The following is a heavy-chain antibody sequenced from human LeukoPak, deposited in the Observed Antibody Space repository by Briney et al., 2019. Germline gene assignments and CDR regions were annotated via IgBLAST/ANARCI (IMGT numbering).Heavy chain of an antibody. J-gene: IGHJ5*02. CDR1: GYTFTSYD. V-gene: IGHV1-8*01. CDR3: ARGEAYYDFWSGYYRANWFDP. CDR2: MNPNCGNT. D-gene: IGHD3-3*01. Sequence: ASVKVSCKASGYTFTSYDINWVRQATGQGLEWMGWMNPNCGNTGYAQKFQGRVTMTRNTSISTAYMELSSLRSEDTAVYYCARGEAYYDFWSGYYRANWFDPWGQGTLVTVSS.